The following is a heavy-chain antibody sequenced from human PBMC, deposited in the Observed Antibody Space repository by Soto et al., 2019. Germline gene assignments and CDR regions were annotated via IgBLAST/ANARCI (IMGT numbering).Heavy chain of an antibody. CDR2: ISRDGDSM. CDR3: ERPNVDSSHYYHGMDV. CDR1: GFTFSDYY. Sequence: QVQLVESGGGLVKPGGSLRLSCAASGFTFSDYYMAWIRQAPGKGLEYVSYISRDGDSMYYADTVKGRVTISRDNAKNAMALQMKSLGAEDPAVYYCERPNVDSSHYYHGMDVWGQGTTVTVSS. J-gene: IGHJ6*02. D-gene: IGHD2-15*01. V-gene: IGHV3-11*04.